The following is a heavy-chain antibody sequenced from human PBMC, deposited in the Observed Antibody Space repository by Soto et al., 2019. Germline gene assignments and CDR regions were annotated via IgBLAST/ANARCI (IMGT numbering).Heavy chain of an antibody. V-gene: IGHV4-34*01. CDR3: ARGVVDSLRYFGWLRYFLDC. CDR2: INHSGST. D-gene: IGHD3-9*01. Sequence: PSETLSLTCAVYGGSFSGYYWSWIRQPPGKGLEWIGEINHSGSTNYNPSLKSRVTISVDTSKNQFSLKLSSVTAADTAVYYCARGVVDSLRYFGWLRYFLDCWGQGTQVTVSS. J-gene: IGHJ4*02. CDR1: GGSFSGYY.